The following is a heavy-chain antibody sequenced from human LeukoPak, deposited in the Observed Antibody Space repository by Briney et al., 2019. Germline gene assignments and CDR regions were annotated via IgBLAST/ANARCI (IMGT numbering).Heavy chain of an antibody. D-gene: IGHD5-12*01. V-gene: IGHV4-34*01. CDR3: ARHRYSGYETKFDY. CDR1: GGSFSGYY. CDR2: INHSGST. Sequence: SETLSLTCAVYGGSFSGYYWSWIRQPPGKGLEWIGEINHSGSTNYNPSLKSRVTISLDTSKNQFSLKLSSVTAADTAVYYCARHRYSGYETKFDYWGQGNLATVSS. J-gene: IGHJ4*02.